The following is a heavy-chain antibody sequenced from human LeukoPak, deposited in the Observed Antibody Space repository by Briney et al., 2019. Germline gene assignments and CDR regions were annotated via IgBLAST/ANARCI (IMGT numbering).Heavy chain of an antibody. CDR3: ARESSSWYFGPNWFDP. J-gene: IGHJ5*02. Sequence: ASVKVSCKASGYTFTSYGISWVRQAPGQGLEWMGWISAHNGNTNYAQKLQGRVTMTTDTSTSTAYMELRSLRSDDTAVYYCARESSSWYFGPNWFDPWGQGTLVTVSS. D-gene: IGHD6-13*01. CDR2: ISAHNGNT. V-gene: IGHV1-18*01. CDR1: GYTFTSYG.